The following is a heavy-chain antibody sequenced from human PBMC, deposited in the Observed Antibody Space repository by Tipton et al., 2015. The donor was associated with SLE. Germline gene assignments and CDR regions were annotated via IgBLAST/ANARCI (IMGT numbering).Heavy chain of an antibody. CDR1: GGSISSHY. D-gene: IGHD5-24*01. CDR3: AREGRWLQVDY. Sequence: TLSLTCTVSGGSISSHYWSWIRQPPGKGLEWIGDIYHMWRTAYTPSLKSRVTISVDTSKNQFSLKLSSVTAADTAVYYCAREGRWLQVDYWGQGTLVTVSS. V-gene: IGHV4-59*11. CDR2: IYHMWRT. J-gene: IGHJ4*02.